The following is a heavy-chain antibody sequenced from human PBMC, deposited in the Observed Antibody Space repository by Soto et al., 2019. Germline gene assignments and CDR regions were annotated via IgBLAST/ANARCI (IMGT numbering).Heavy chain of an antibody. CDR2: INPNSGGT. J-gene: IGHJ6*02. CDR1: GYTFTGYY. V-gene: IGHV1-2*02. CDR3: ARGRGAIFGVVNTIQDV. D-gene: IGHD3-3*01. Sequence: GASVKVSCKASGYTFTGYYMHWVRQAPGQGLEWMGWINPNSGGTNYAQKFQGRVTMTRDTSISTAYMELSRLRSDDTAVYYCARGRGAIFGVVNTIQDVWGQGTTVTVSS.